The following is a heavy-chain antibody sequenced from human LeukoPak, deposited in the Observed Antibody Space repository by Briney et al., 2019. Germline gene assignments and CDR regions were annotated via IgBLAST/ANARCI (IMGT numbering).Heavy chain of an antibody. J-gene: IGHJ4*02. CDR1: GFTFSTYG. Sequence: GGLLRLSCAASGFTFSTYGMSWVRQAPGKGLEWVSGIGGSGVATYYADSVKGRFTISRDNSKSTLYLQMNSLRAEDTAVYYCAKFSAVWGAFDYWGQGILVTVSS. V-gene: IGHV3-23*01. CDR3: AKFSAVWGAFDY. D-gene: IGHD3-16*01. CDR2: IGGSGVAT.